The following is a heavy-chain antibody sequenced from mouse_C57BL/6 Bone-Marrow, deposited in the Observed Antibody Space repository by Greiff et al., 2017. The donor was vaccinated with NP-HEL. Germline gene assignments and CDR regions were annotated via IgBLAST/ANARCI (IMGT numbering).Heavy chain of an antibody. J-gene: IGHJ1*03. V-gene: IGHV3-6*01. D-gene: IGHD1-1*01. CDR1: GYSITSGYY. CDR2: ISYDGSN. CDR3: ARDPYGSSYDWYFDV. Sequence: ESGPGLVKPSQSLSLTCSVTGYSITSGYYWNWIRQFPGNKLEWMGYISYDGSNNYNPSLKNRISIHRDTSKNQFFLKLNSVTTEDTATYYCARDPYGSSYDWYFDVWGTGTTVTVSS.